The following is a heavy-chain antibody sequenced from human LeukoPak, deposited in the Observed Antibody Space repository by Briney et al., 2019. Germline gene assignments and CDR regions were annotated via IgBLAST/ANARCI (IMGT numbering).Heavy chain of an antibody. V-gene: IGHV4-31*03. Sequence: PSETLSLTCTVSRGSISSAGYYWNWIRQHPEKGLEWIGYFYYSGYTSYNPSLRSRVTISADTSGNQFSLRLSSVTAADTAVYYCARVRRATKGSYYGMDVWGQGTTVTVSS. CDR1: RGSISSAGYY. J-gene: IGHJ6*02. CDR3: ARVRRATKGSYYGMDV. CDR2: FYYSGYT.